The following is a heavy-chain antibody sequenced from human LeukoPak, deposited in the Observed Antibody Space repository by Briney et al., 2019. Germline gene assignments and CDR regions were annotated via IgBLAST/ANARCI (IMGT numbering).Heavy chain of an antibody. CDR3: ARDSVEWYIFDY. CDR1: GFTFSNYW. V-gene: IGHV3-74*01. CDR2: TNRDGSST. J-gene: IGHJ4*02. Sequence: GGSLRLSRAASGFTFSNYWMHWVRQAPGKGPVWVARTNRDGSSTAYADSVKGRFTISKDNAKNTLYLLMNSLRAEDTAVYYCARDSVEWYIFDYWGQGTLVTASS. D-gene: IGHD3-3*01.